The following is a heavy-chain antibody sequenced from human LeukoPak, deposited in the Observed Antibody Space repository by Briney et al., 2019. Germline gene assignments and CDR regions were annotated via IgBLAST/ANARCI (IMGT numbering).Heavy chain of an antibody. CDR2: INHSGST. J-gene: IGHJ3*02. V-gene: IGHV4-34*01. CDR3: ARFGLSLVVPAAIYGLGAFDI. D-gene: IGHD2-2*01. CDR1: GGSFSGYY. Sequence: PSETLSLTWAVYGGSFSGYYWSWIRQPPGKGLEWIGEINHSGSTNYNPSLKSRVTISVDTSKNQFSLKLSSVTAADTAVYYCARFGLSLVVPAAIYGLGAFDIWGQGTMVTVSS.